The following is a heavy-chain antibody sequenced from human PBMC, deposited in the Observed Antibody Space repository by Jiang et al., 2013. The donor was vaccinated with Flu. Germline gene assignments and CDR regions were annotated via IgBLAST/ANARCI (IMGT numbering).Heavy chain of an antibody. CDR1: GFTFTAYA. Sequence: VQLLESGGGLVQPGGSLRLSCAASGFTFTAYAMNWVRQTPGKGLEWVSGVGGTGDNTYYADSVKGRFTISRDNSKNTLYLQMNRLGVEDTAIYYCAKDRNWDPSYFFNSWGQGILV. CDR2: VGGTGDNT. D-gene: IGHD7-27*01. CDR3: AKDRNWDPSYFFNS. V-gene: IGHV3-23*01. J-gene: IGHJ4*02.